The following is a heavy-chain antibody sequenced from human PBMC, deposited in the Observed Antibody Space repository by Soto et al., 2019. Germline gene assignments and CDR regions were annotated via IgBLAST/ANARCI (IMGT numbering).Heavy chain of an antibody. CDR1: GFTVSNNY. J-gene: IGHJ4*02. V-gene: IGHV3-66*01. Sequence: GGSLRLSCAASGFTVSNNYVTWVRQAPGKGLEWVSVIYRGGSTYYADSVRGRFTISRDNSKNTLYLQMSSLRAEDTAVYYCARARFGGLAAIFADCWGQGTLVTVSS. CDR2: IYRGGST. CDR3: ARARFGGLAAIFADC. D-gene: IGHD5-12*01.